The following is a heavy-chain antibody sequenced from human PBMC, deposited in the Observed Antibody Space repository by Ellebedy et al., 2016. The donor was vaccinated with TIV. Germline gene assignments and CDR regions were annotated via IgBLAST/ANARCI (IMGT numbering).Heavy chain of an antibody. CDR2: FYNDGSST. D-gene: IGHD3-16*01. CDR3: VRDGSYDYGDY. J-gene: IGHJ4*02. Sequence: GESLKISCAASGFTFSNYWMHWVRQAPGKGLGWVSLFYNDGSSTSYADSVEGRFTISRDNPKNTVYLQMNSLRVEDTAVYYCVRDGSYDYGDYWGQGTVVTVSS. V-gene: IGHV3-74*01. CDR1: GFTFSNYW.